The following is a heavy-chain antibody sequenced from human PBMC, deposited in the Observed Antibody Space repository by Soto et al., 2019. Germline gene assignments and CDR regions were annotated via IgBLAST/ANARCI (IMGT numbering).Heavy chain of an antibody. CDR2: IFYSGYT. J-gene: IGHJ4*02. Sequence: SETQSLTCTVSGGSINNYYWSWIRQPPGKGLEWIGYIFYSGYTKYNPSLKSRVTISVDTSKNQFSLKVNSATAADTAVYYCARGNGYNYHWGRGTLVTVSS. V-gene: IGHV4-59*01. CDR3: ARGNGYNYH. CDR1: GGSINNYY. D-gene: IGHD5-12*01.